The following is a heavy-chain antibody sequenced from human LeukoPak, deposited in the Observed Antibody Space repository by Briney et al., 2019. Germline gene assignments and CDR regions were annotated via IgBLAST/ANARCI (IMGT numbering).Heavy chain of an antibody. Sequence: GGSLRLSCVASGFTFSNYAMSWVRQAPGKGLEWVSILSSSGGATYYADSVKGRFTISRDNSKNTLYLQMNSLKTEDTAVYYCTTVAGDYYYYGMDVWGQGTTVTVSS. CDR2: LSSSGGAT. CDR3: TTVAGDYYYYGMDV. V-gene: IGHV3-23*01. D-gene: IGHD6-19*01. CDR1: GFTFSNYA. J-gene: IGHJ6*02.